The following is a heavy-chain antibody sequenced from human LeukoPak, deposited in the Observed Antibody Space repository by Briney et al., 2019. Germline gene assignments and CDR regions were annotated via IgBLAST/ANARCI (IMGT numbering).Heavy chain of an antibody. CDR2: LSAYNGNT. CDR3: ARDLYSSGWYVPGHYYYYGMDV. D-gene: IGHD6-19*01. V-gene: IGHV1-18*01. J-gene: IGHJ6*02. CDR1: GYTFTSYG. Sequence: ASVKVSCKASGYTFTSYGISWVRQAPGQGLEWMGWLSAYNGNTNYAQKLQGRVTMTTDTSTSTAYMELRSLRSDDTAVYYCARDLYSSGWYVPGHYYYYGMDVWGQGTTVTVSS.